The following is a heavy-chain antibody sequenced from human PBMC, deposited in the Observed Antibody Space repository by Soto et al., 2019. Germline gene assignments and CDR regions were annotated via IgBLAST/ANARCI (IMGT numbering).Heavy chain of an antibody. V-gene: IGHV3-7*04. CDR1: GFTFSTCW. CDR3: ARRADYATSWSNFDP. D-gene: IGHD2-2*01. Sequence: PGESLRLSCAASGFTFSTCWMNWFRQAPGKGLEWVANIKQDGSEKYYVDSVKGRFTISRDNARNSLYLQMNNLRVEDTAVYYCARRADYATSWSNFDPWGQGT. CDR2: IKQDGSEK. J-gene: IGHJ5*02.